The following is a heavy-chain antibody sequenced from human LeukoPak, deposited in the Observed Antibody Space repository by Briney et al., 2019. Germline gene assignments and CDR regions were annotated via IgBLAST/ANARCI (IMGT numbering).Heavy chain of an antibody. D-gene: IGHD4-17*01. CDR2: LFYSGST. V-gene: IGHV4-39*01. Sequence: SETLSLICTVSGASITSSSHYWGWIRQPPGKGLEWIGSLFYSGSTSYNPSLKSRVTISVDTSKNQFSLKLSSVTAADTAVYYCARQSGGATVTTIFDYWGQGTLVTVSS. CDR1: GASITSSSHY. CDR3: ARQSGGATVTTIFDY. J-gene: IGHJ4*02.